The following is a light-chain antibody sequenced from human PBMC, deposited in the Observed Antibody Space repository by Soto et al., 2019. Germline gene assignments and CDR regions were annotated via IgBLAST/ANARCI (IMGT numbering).Light chain of an antibody. V-gene: IGKV3-15*01. Sequence: EIVMTQSPATLSVSPGARATLSCRASQSISSNLAWYQHKPGQPPSLLIYGAATRATGVPARFSGSGSGTQFTLTISSLQSGDFAVYYCHQYNAWTWTFGQGTKVEIK. J-gene: IGKJ1*01. CDR1: QSISSN. CDR3: HQYNAWTWT. CDR2: GAA.